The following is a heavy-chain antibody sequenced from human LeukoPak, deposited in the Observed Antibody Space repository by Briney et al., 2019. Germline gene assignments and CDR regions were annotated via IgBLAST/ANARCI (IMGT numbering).Heavy chain of an antibody. Sequence: ASVKVSCKASGYTFISYGISWVRQAPGQGLEWMGWISAYNGNTNYAQKFQGRATMTTDASTGTAYMELRSLRSDDTAVYYCVRDCRSSSCYPFDYWGQGTLVTVSS. CDR1: GYTFISYG. CDR3: VRDCRSSSCYPFDY. J-gene: IGHJ4*02. CDR2: ISAYNGNT. D-gene: IGHD2-2*01. V-gene: IGHV1-18*01.